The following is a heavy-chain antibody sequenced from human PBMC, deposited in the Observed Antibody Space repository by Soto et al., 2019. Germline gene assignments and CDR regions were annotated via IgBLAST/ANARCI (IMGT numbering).Heavy chain of an antibody. CDR3: ARDKESALELVSWFDP. V-gene: IGHV3-23*01. Sequence: TGGSLRLSCAASGFTFSNYAMNWVRQAPGKGLEWVSTISGGGLSTYYRDSVKGRFAISRDNSKNTLYLQMNSLRAEDTAVYYYARDKESALELVSWFDPWGQGTLVTVSS. D-gene: IGHD6-6*01. J-gene: IGHJ5*02. CDR1: GFTFSNYA. CDR2: ISGGGLST.